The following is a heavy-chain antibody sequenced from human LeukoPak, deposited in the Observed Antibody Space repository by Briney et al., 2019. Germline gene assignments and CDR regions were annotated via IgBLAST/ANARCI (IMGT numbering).Heavy chain of an antibody. Sequence: TSETLSLTCTVSGGSISSSSYYWGWIRQPPGKGLEWIGSIYYSGSTYYNPSLKSRVTISVDTSKNQFSLKLSSVTAADTAVYYCGRDCSSTKCYWVWGQGTLVTVSS. CDR2: IYYSGST. J-gene: IGHJ4*02. CDR3: GRDCSSTKCYWV. CDR1: GGSISSSSYY. V-gene: IGHV4-39*07. D-gene: IGHD2-2*01.